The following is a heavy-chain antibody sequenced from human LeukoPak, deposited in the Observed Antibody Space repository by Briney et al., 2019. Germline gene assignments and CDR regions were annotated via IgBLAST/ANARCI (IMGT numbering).Heavy chain of an antibody. Sequence: SETLSLTCTVSGGSISSGSYYWSWIRQPAGKGLEWIGRIYTSGSTNYNPSLKSRVTISVDTSKNQFSLKLSSVTAADTAVYYCARSMVRGVIGHDAFDIWGQGTMVTVSS. V-gene: IGHV4-61*02. D-gene: IGHD3-10*01. J-gene: IGHJ3*02. CDR1: GGSISSGSYY. CDR3: ARSMVRGVIGHDAFDI. CDR2: IYTSGST.